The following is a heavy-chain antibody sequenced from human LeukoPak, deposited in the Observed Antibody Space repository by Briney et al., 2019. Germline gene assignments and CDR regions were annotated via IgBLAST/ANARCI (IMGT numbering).Heavy chain of an antibody. CDR1: GFTFSSSM. CDR2: IYGDGSST. D-gene: IGHD3-3*01. CDR3: AMGFFRPFDK. V-gene: IGHV3-74*01. Sequence: GGSLRLSCAASGFTFSSSMMHWVRQAPGKGLVWVSRIYGDGSSTTYADSVRGRFTISGDNAKNTLYLQMNSLRSEDTAIYYRAMGFFRPFDKWGRGTLVTVSS. J-gene: IGHJ4*02.